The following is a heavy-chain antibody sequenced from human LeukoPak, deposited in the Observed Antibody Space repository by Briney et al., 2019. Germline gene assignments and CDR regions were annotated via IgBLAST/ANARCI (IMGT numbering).Heavy chain of an antibody. D-gene: IGHD2-8*01. V-gene: IGHV1-2*02. CDR3: ARGGATNGVCCLFDY. J-gene: IGHJ4*02. Sequence: ASVKVSCKAFGYTFTGYYMHWVRQAPGQGLEWMGWTNPNSGDTNYAQKFQGRVTMTRDTSISTAYMELSSLRSDDTAVYYCARGGATNGVCCLFDYWGQGTLVTVSS. CDR2: TNPNSGDT. CDR1: GYTFTGYY.